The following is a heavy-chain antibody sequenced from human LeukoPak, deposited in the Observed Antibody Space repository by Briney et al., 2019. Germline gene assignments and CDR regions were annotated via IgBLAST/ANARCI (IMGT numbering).Heavy chain of an antibody. V-gene: IGHV3-7*01. Sequence: GGSLRLSCAGSGFTFSHYSMNWVRQAPGKGLEWVANIKLDGSESYYVDSVKGRFTISRDNAKKSLYLQMNSLRAEDTAVYYCAGGQAYYFYYYMDVWGKGTTVTVSS. CDR2: IKLDGSES. CDR3: AGGQAYYFYYYMDV. D-gene: IGHD2-15*01. CDR1: GFTFSHYS. J-gene: IGHJ6*03.